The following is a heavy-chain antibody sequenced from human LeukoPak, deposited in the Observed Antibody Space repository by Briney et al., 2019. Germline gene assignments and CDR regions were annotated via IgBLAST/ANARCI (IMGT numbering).Heavy chain of an antibody. CDR1: GGSISSSSYY. V-gene: IGHV4-39*07. Sequence: PSETLSLTCTVSGGSISSSSYYWGWIRQPPGKGLGWIGSIYYSGSTYYNPSLKSRVTISVDTSKNQFSLKLSSVTAADTAVYYCARAHSNYYYYYMDVWGKGTTVTVSS. CDR3: ARAHSNYYYYYMDV. CDR2: IYYSGST. D-gene: IGHD4-11*01. J-gene: IGHJ6*03.